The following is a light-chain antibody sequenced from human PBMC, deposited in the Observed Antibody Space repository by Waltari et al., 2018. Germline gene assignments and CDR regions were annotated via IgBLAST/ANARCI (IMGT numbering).Light chain of an antibody. V-gene: IGKV3-11*01. CDR1: QSVSSH. Sequence: IVLTQSPNTLSLSPAERATLSCRASQSVSSHLAWYQQKPGQAPRLLIYDASNRAAGVPARFSGSGSGTDFTLTISSLEPEDSAVYYCQQCSNWPPLYTFGQGTKLEIK. CDR2: DAS. J-gene: IGKJ2*01. CDR3: QQCSNWPPLYT.